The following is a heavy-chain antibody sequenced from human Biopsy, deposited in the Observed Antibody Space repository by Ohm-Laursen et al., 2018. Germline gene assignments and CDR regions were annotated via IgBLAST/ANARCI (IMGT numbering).Heavy chain of an antibody. V-gene: IGHV4-39*01. CDR2: IFYRGST. Sequence: GTLSLTCTVSGGSISNNNSYWGWIRQPPGKGLEWIGSIFYRGSTHYKPSLKSRVNISVDTSKNQFSLKLNSVAAADTAVYYCARDYDTSGYYYVSWGQGTLVTVSS. CDR3: ARDYDTSGYYYVS. CDR1: GGSISNNNSY. D-gene: IGHD3-22*01. J-gene: IGHJ5*02.